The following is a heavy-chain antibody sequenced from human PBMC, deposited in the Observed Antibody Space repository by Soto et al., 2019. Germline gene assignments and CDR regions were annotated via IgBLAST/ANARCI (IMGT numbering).Heavy chain of an antibody. Sequence: GGSLRLSCAASGFTFSSYSMNWVRQAPGKGLEWVSSISSSSSYIYYADSVKGRFTISRDNAKNSLYLQMNSLRAEDTAVYYCARDHDSSGWYARAFDIWGQGTMVTVSS. J-gene: IGHJ3*02. V-gene: IGHV3-21*01. CDR3: ARDHDSSGWYARAFDI. CDR1: GFTFSSYS. CDR2: ISSSSSYI. D-gene: IGHD6-19*01.